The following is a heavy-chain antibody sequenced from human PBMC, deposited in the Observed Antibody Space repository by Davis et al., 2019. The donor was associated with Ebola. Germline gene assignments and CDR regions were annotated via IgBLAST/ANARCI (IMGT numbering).Heavy chain of an antibody. J-gene: IGHJ4*02. CDR3: AKGDGDFDY. CDR2: ISGSGGNT. Sequence: GESLKISCAASGFTFSNNAMSWVRQAPGKGLEWVSSISGSGGNTYYADSVRGRFTIARDNSNNMLYLQMNSLTVEDTAVYYCAKGDGDFDYWGQGTLVTVSS. V-gene: IGHV3-23*01. D-gene: IGHD4-17*01. CDR1: GFTFSNNA.